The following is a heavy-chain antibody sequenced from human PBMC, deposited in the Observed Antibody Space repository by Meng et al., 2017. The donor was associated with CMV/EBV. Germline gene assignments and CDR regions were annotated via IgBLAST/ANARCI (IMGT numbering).Heavy chain of an antibody. CDR2: IVVGSGNT. CDR1: GFTFTSSA. CDR3: ARRSVVVPAAPWTYYDFWSGYYTEGYYYYGMDV. D-gene: IGHD3-3*01. V-gene: IGHV1-58*01. Sequence: SVKVSCKASGFTFTSSAVQWVRQARGQRLEWIGWIVVGSGNTNYAQKFQERVTITRDMSTSTAYMELSSLRSEDTAVYYCARRSVVVPAAPWTYYDFWSGYYTEGYYYYGMDVWGQGTTVTVSS. J-gene: IGHJ6*02.